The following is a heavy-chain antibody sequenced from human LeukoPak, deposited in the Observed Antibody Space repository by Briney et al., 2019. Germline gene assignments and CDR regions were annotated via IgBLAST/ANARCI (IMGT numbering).Heavy chain of an antibody. V-gene: IGHV1-8*03. CDR1: GYTFTSYD. CDR3: ARMARGSGYDY. J-gene: IGHJ4*02. Sequence: ASVKVSCKASGYTFTSYDINWVRQATGQGLEWMGWMNPNSGNTGYAQKFQGRVTITRDTSISTAYMELSSLRSEDTAVYYCARMARGSGYDYWGQGTLVTVSS. D-gene: IGHD3-22*01. CDR2: MNPNSGNT.